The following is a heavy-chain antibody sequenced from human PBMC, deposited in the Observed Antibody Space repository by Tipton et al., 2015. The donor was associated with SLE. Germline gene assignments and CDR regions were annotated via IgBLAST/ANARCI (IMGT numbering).Heavy chain of an antibody. CDR2: IYNSGIT. Sequence: LRLSCTVSGDSFSSGSSSWNWVRQPAGKGLEWIGLIYNSGITNYNPSLQSRVTLSVDMTKNQFSLRLSSVTAAATGVYYCARDPKYWGQGTLVIVSS. V-gene: IGHV4-61*02. CDR1: GDSFSSGSSS. CDR3: ARDPKY. J-gene: IGHJ4*02.